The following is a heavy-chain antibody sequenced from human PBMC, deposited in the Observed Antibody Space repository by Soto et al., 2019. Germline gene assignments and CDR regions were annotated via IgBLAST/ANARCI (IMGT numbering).Heavy chain of an antibody. V-gene: IGHV1-18*01. CDR2: NSAYNGNT. Sequence: QVQLVQSGAEVKKPGASVKVSCKASGYTFTIYGIRWVRQAPGQGLEWMGWNSAYNGNTNYALKLQDRVTMTTDTSTSIAYRDLGGLRPDDTAMYYCTRWVAYYGAGSYYNADYYGMDCWGKGTTVTVAS. J-gene: IGHJ6*04. D-gene: IGHD3-10*01. CDR1: GYTFTIYG. CDR3: TRWVAYYGAGSYYNADYYGMDC.